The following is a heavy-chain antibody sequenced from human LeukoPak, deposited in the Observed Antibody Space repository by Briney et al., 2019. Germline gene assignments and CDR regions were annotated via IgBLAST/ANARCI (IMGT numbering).Heavy chain of an antibody. CDR1: GGSISSYY. V-gene: IGHV4-59*08. J-gene: IGHJ4*02. CDR3: ARHSRGYSYGYPDY. D-gene: IGHD5-18*01. Sequence: SETLSLTCTVSGGSISSYYWSWIRQPPGKGLEWMGDIYYGGSTNYNPPLMSGVTILLDTSKNQFSRKLSSVTAAEKAGYYCARHSRGYSYGYPDYWGQGTLVTVSA. CDR2: IYYGGST.